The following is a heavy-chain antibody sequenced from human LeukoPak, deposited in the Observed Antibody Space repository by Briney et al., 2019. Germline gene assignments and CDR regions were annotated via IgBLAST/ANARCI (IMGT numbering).Heavy chain of an antibody. CDR3: ARDQGNYFDY. D-gene: IGHD3-10*01. Sequence: GGSLRLSCAASGFTFSSYSMNWVRQAPGKGLEWVSVIYSGGSTYCADSVKGRFTISRDNSKNTLYLQMNSLRAEDTAVYYCARDQGNYFDYWGQGTLVTVSS. CDR1: GFTFSSYS. J-gene: IGHJ4*02. V-gene: IGHV3-66*01. CDR2: IYSGGST.